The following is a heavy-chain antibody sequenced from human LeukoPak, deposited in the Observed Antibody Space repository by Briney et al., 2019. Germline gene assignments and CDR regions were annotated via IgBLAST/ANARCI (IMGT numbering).Heavy chain of an antibody. CDR1: GFTFSSYE. J-gene: IGHJ6*03. D-gene: IGHD1-26*01. Sequence: GGSLRLSCVASGFTFSSYEMNWVRQAPGKGLEWVGRIKSKTDGGTTDYAAPVKGRFTISRDDSKNTLYLQMNSLKTEDTAVYYCTTARIVGAYYYYYYMDVWGKGTTVTISS. CDR2: IKSKTDGGTT. V-gene: IGHV3-15*01. CDR3: TTARIVGAYYYYYYMDV.